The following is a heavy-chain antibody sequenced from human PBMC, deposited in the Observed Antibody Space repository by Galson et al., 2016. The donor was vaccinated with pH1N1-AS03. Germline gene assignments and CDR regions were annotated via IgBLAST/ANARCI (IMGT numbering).Heavy chain of an antibody. CDR1: GLSLSTSEVG. CDR2: ISWNDNK. J-gene: IGHJ4*02. D-gene: IGHD2-21*02. CDR3: GHSTAGY. Sequence: PALVKPTQTLTLTCTFSGLSLSTSEVGVGWIRQPPGKALEWLALISWNDNKLYRPSLKSRLTITKDTSKNQEVLTMTNMDPEDTATYYCGHSTAGYWGQGILVTVSS. V-gene: IGHV2-5*01.